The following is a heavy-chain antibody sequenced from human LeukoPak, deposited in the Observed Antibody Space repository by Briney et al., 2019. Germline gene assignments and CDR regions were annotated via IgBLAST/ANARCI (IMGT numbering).Heavy chain of an antibody. D-gene: IGHD3-22*01. CDR3: AVALITVTGPSTFAV. V-gene: IGHV4-39*02. CDR1: GDSISTDDFH. J-gene: IGHJ3*01. Sequence: SETLSLTCTVSGDSISTDDFHWVWIRQPPGKDLEWIGSLSYSENTFQNPSLKSRVTVSVDASKSHLSLRLGSVTAADTAVYYCAVALITVTGPSTFAVWGQGTVVTVSS. CDR2: LSYSENT.